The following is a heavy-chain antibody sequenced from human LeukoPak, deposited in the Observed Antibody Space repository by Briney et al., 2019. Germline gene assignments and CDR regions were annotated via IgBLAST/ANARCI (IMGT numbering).Heavy chain of an antibody. CDR1: GITFSSYW. D-gene: IGHD3-9*01. J-gene: IGHJ4*02. CDR2: INSDGSRT. CDR3: ASFDWFLKGYFDY. V-gene: IGHV3-74*01. Sequence: GGSLRLSCTASGITFSSYWMHWVRQTPGRGLVWVSRINSDGSRTSYVDSVKGRFTISRDNAKNTLYLQMNSLRAEDTAVYYRASFDWFLKGYFDYWGQGTLVTVSS.